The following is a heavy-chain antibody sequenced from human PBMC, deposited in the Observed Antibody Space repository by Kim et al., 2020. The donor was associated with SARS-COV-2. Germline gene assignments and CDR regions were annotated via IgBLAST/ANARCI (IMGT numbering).Heavy chain of an antibody. CDR1: GLALSNYW. J-gene: IGHJ6*03. CDR2: CDNDGTGT. D-gene: IGHD5-12*01. Sequence: GGSLRLSCAASGLALSNYWMHWVRQAPGKGLVWVSRCDNDGTGTSYAESVKGRFTISRDNANNTLYLHMTSLRAEDTAVYYRSTSGFRGRLFTYYYMDVWGKGTTVTVSS. CDR3: STSGFRGRLFTYYYMDV. V-gene: IGHV3-74*01.